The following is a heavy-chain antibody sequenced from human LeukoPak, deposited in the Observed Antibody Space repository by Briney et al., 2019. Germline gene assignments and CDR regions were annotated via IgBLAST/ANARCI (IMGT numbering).Heavy chain of an antibody. D-gene: IGHD3-9*01. V-gene: IGHV3-53*01. CDR3: ARALLDYDILTGYPPSYFDY. CDR1: GFTVSSNY. CDR2: IYSGGST. Sequence: GGSLRLSCAASGFTVSSNYMSWVRQAPGKGLEWVSVIYSGGSTYYADSVKGRFTISRDNSKNTLYLQMNSLRAEDTAVYYCARALLDYDILTGYPPSYFDYWGQGTLVTVSS. J-gene: IGHJ4*02.